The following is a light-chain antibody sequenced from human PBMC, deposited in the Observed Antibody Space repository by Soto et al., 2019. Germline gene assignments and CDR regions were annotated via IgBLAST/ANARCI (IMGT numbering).Light chain of an antibody. V-gene: IGLV1-44*01. CDR1: RSNIGSNT. CDR2: TSN. Sequence: QSVLTQAPSASGTPGQTVIISCSGSRSNIGSNTLNWYQQFPGTAPQLLISTSNHRPSGVRDRFSASKSGTSASLAISGLRSDDEADYYCAAWDDSLSVVVFGGGTKVTVL. CDR3: AAWDDSLSVVV. J-gene: IGLJ2*01.